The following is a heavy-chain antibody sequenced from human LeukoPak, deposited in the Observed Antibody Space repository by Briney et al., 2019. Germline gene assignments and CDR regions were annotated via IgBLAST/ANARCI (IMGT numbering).Heavy chain of an antibody. CDR3: AKDYSDSRVGDVFFEY. V-gene: IGHV3-23*01. CDR2: ITSGFTP. D-gene: IGHD1-26*01. CDR1: GLTFSNYA. Sequence: GGSLRLSCAASGLTFSNYAMSWFRQAPGKGLEWVAGITSGFTPHYADSVKGRFTISRDNSKNTFHLQMNSLRAEDTAVYYCAKDYSDSRVGDVFFEYWGQGTLVTVSS. J-gene: IGHJ4*02.